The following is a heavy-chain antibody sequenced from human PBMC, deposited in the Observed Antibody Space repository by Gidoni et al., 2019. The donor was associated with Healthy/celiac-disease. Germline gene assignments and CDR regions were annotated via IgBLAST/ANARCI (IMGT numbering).Heavy chain of an antibody. Sequence: QVQLVESGGGVVQPGRSLRLSCAASGFTFSRYAMPWVPQAPGKGLEWVAVISYDGSNKYYADSVKGRFTISRDNSKNTLYLQMNSLRAEDTAVYYCARDRFRNIVVVVATRGVGWFDPWGQGTLVTVSS. CDR1: GFTFSRYA. CDR2: ISYDGSNK. J-gene: IGHJ5*02. CDR3: ARDRFRNIVVVVATRGVGWFDP. V-gene: IGHV3-30-3*01. D-gene: IGHD2-15*01.